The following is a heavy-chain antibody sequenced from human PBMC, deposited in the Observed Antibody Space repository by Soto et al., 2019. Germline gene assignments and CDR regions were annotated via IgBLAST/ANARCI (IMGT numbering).Heavy chain of an antibody. J-gene: IGHJ6*02. Sequence: SQTRSLTWAISGDSVSSNSAAWNCIRQAPSRGLEWLGRTYYRSKWYNDYAVSVRSRITINPDTSKNQFSLQLNSVTPEDTAVYYCARGGGRGIAAAGTGYYYYYGMDVWGQGTTVTVSS. V-gene: IGHV6-1*01. CDR2: TYYRSKWYN. CDR1: GDSVSSNSAA. D-gene: IGHD6-13*01. CDR3: ARGGGRGIAAAGTGYYYYYGMDV.